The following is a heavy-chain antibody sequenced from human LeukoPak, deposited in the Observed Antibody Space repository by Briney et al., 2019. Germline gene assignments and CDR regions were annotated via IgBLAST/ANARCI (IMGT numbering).Heavy chain of an antibody. CDR3: ARDVVAARGSFDY. V-gene: IGHV4-4*07. CDR1: GGSISSYY. CDR2: IYTSGST. Sequence: ASETLSLTCTVSGGSISSYYWSWIRQAAGKGLEWIGHIYTSGSTNYNPSLKSRVTMSVDMSKNQFSLKLRSVTAADTAVYYCARDVVAARGSFDYWGQGTLVTVSS. J-gene: IGHJ4*02. D-gene: IGHD2-2*01.